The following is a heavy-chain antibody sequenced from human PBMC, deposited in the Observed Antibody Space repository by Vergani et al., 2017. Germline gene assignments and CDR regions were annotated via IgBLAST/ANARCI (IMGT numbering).Heavy chain of an antibody. Sequence: QVQLQESGPGLVKPSGTLSLTCAVSGGSISSSNWWSWVRQPPGKGLEWIGEIYHSGSTNYNPSLKSRVTISVDKSKNQFSLKLSSVTAADTAVYYCARNPVTPCYYYYYGMDVWGQGTTVTVSS. D-gene: IGHD1-14*01. J-gene: IGHJ6*02. CDR1: GGSISSSNW. CDR3: ARNPVTPCYYYYYGMDV. CDR2: IYHSGST. V-gene: IGHV4-4*02.